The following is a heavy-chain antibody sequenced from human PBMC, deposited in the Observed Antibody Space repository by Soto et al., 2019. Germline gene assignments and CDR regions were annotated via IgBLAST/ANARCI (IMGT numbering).Heavy chain of an antibody. Sequence: SETPSLTCTVSGGSISSYYWSWIRQPPGKGLEWIGYIYYSGSTNYNPSLKSRVTISVDTSKNQFSLKLSSVTAADTAVYYCAREGSGSYLLYWGQGTLVTVSS. D-gene: IGHD1-26*01. J-gene: IGHJ4*02. CDR3: AREGSGSYLLY. V-gene: IGHV4-59*01. CDR1: GGSISSYY. CDR2: IYYSGST.